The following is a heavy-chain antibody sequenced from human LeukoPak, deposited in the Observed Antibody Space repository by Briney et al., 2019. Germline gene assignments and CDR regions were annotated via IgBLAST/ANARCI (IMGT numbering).Heavy chain of an antibody. J-gene: IGHJ5*02. CDR2: IYHHSGST. CDR3: ARDRSDYLGGPFDP. V-gene: IGHV4-39*07. Sequence: SETLSLTCTVSGGSISSSSYYWGWIRQPPGKGLEWIGSIYHHSGSTYYNPSLKSRVTISVDTSKNQFSLKLSSVTAADTAVYYCARDRSDYLGGPFDPWGQGTLVTVSS. CDR1: GGSISSSSYY. D-gene: IGHD3-10*02.